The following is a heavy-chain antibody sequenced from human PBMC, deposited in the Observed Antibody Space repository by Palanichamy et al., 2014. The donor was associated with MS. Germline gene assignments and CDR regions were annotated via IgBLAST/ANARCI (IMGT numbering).Heavy chain of an antibody. CDR1: GYTFTSYD. CDR2: MNPNSGNT. J-gene: IGHJ2*01. V-gene: IGHV1-8*01. CDR3: ARVLSTGHCYGGSCFYWYFDL. D-gene: IGHD2-15*01. Sequence: LVQSGAEVKKPGASVKVSCKASGYTFTSYDINWVRQATGQGLEWVGWMNPNSGNTGYAQKFQGRVTMTRNTSISTAYMELSSLRSEDTAVYYCARVLSTGHCYGGSCFYWYFDLWGRGTLVTVSS.